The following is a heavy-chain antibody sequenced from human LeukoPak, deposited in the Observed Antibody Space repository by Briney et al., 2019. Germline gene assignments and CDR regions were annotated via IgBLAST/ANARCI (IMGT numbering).Heavy chain of an antibody. Sequence: SVKVSCKASGGTFSSYAISWVRQAPGQGLEWMGRIIPIFGIANYAQKFQGRVTITADKSTSTAYMELSSLRSEDTAVCYCARTLHYYDSSGFAYWGQGTLVTVSS. D-gene: IGHD3-22*01. V-gene: IGHV1-69*04. CDR2: IIPIFGIA. J-gene: IGHJ4*02. CDR1: GGTFSSYA. CDR3: ARTLHYYDSSGFAY.